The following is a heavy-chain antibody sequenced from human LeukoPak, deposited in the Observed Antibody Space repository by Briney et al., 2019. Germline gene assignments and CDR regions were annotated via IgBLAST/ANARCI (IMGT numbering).Heavy chain of an antibody. CDR1: GGSISSYY. CDR2: IYYSGST. D-gene: IGHD2-2*01. CDR3: ARVIGSYCSSTSCPVLSYYYYYGMDV. Sequence: PSGTLSLTCTVSGGSISSYYWSWIRQPPGKGLEWIGYIYYSGSTNYNPSLKSRVTISVDTSKNQFSLKLSSVTAADTAVYYCARVIGSYCSSTSCPVLSYYYYYGMDVWGQGTTVTVSS. V-gene: IGHV4-59*01. J-gene: IGHJ6*02.